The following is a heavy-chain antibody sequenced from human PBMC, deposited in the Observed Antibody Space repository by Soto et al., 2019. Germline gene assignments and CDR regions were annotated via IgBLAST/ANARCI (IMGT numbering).Heavy chain of an antibody. CDR3: ARVGFGCSSTSCYPTEFDP. V-gene: IGHV3-7*01. J-gene: IGHJ5*02. CDR1: GFTFSSYW. Sequence: GGSLRLSCAASGFTFSSYWMSWVRQAPGKGLEWVANIKQDGSEKYYVDSVKGRFTISRDNAKNSLYLQMNSLRAEDTAVYYCARVGFGCSSTSCYPTEFDPWGQGTLVTVSS. D-gene: IGHD2-2*01. CDR2: IKQDGSEK.